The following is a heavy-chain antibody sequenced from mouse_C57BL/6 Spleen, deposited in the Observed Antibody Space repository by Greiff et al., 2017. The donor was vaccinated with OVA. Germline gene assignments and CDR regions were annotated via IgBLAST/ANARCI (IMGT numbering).Heavy chain of an antibody. CDR1: GYTFTDYY. J-gene: IGHJ1*03. D-gene: IGHD1-1*01. Sequence: EVQLQQSGPELVKPGASVKISCKASGYTFTDYYMNWVKQSHGKSLEWIGDINPNNGGTSYNQQFKGKATLTVDKSSSTAYMELRSLTSEDSAVYYCARDYYGSSNDWYFDVWGTGTTVTVSS. CDR3: ARDYYGSSNDWYFDV. V-gene: IGHV1-26*01. CDR2: INPNNGGT.